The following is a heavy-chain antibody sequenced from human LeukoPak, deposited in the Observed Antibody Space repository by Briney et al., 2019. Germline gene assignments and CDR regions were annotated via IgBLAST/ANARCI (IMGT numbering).Heavy chain of an antibody. CDR3: ARREFEAFDM. CDR2: INSNSNYM. D-gene: IGHD3-10*01. Sequence: PGGSLRLSCAASGFIFSYDSMIWGRQAPGKGLEWVSSINSNSNYMSYADSVKGRFTISRDNAKNSLYLQMTSLRAEDTAVYYCARREFEAFDMSGQGTMVTVSS. J-gene: IGHJ3*02. CDR1: GFIFSYDS. V-gene: IGHV3-21*01.